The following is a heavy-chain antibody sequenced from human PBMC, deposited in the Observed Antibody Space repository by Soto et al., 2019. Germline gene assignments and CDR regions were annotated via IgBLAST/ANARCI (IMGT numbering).Heavy chain of an antibody. CDR3: ARVRGYSYGYGSFDY. Sequence: PSETLSLTCTVSGGSISSGGYYWNWIRQHPGKGLEWIGYIYYSGSTYYNPSLKSRVTISVDTSKNQFSLKLNSVTAADTAVYYCARVRGYSYGYGSFDYWGQGTLVTVSS. CDR2: IYYSGST. J-gene: IGHJ4*02. D-gene: IGHD5-18*01. V-gene: IGHV4-31*03. CDR1: GGSISSGGYY.